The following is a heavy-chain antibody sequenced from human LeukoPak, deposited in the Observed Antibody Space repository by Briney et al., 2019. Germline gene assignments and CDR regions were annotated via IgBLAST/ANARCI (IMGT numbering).Heavy chain of an antibody. CDR1: AGSISSSSYY. CDR2: IYYSGST. V-gene: IGHV4-39*01. CDR3: ARHRCSGGSCCPGDY. Sequence: SQTLSLTCTLSAGSISSSSYYWGWVRQPPGKGLEWIARIYYSGSTYYNPSRKTLVTISVDTSKNQFSLKLSSVAAANTAVYYCARHRCSGGSCCPGDYWGQGTLVTVSS. J-gene: IGHJ4*02. D-gene: IGHD2-15*01.